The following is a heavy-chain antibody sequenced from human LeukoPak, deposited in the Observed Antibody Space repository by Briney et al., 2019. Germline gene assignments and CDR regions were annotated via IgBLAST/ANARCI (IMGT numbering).Heavy chain of an antibody. CDR1: GGSISSSGYY. CDR2: INHSGST. D-gene: IGHD4-17*01. J-gene: IGHJ4*02. Sequence: PSETLSLTCTVSGGSISSSGYYWGWIRQSPGKGLEWIGEINHSGSTNYNPSLKSRVTISVDTSKNQFSLKLSSVTAADTAVYYCARVPTVTFFDYWGQGTLVTVSS. V-gene: IGHV4-39*01. CDR3: ARVPTVTFFDY.